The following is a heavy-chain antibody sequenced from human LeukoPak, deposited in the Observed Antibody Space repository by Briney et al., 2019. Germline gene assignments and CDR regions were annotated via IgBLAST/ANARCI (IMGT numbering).Heavy chain of an antibody. Sequence: SETLSLTCAVYGGSFSGYYWSWIRQPPGKGLEWIGEINHSGSTNYNPSLKSRVTISVDTSKNQFSLKLSSVTAADTAVYYCARRGGYSGYGPFDYWGQGSLVTVSS. D-gene: IGHD5-12*01. V-gene: IGHV4-34*01. CDR2: INHSGST. CDR1: GGSFSGYY. J-gene: IGHJ4*02. CDR3: ARRGGYSGYGPFDY.